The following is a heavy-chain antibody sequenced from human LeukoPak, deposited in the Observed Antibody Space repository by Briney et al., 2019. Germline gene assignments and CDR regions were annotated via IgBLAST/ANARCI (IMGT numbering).Heavy chain of an antibody. J-gene: IGHJ4*02. CDR2: INSDGSTT. V-gene: IGHV3-74*01. CDR3: TKDDDSTSYYFDY. Sequence: GESLKISCAASGFTFSSYWMYWVRQAPGKGLVWVSRINSDGSTTSYADSVKGRFTISRDNAKNTLYLQMNSLRAGDTAVYYCTKDDDSTSYYFDYWGQGTLVTVSS. CDR1: GFTFSSYW. D-gene: IGHD2-2*01.